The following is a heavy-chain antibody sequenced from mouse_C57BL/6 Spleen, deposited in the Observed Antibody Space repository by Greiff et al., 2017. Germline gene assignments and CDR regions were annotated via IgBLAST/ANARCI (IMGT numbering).Heavy chain of an antibody. CDR2: IHPNSGST. Sequence: QVQLQQPGAELVKPGASVKLSCKASGYTFTSYWMHWVKQRPGQGLEWIGMIHPNSGSTNYNEKFKSKATLTVDKSSSTAYMQLSSLTSEDSAVYYCAGWSGYYPYAMDYWGQGTSVTVSS. D-gene: IGHD2-3*01. J-gene: IGHJ4*01. V-gene: IGHV1-64*01. CDR3: AGWSGYYPYAMDY. CDR1: GYTFTSYW.